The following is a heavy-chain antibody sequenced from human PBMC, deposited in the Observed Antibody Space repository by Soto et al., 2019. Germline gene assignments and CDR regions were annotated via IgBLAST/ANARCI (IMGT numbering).Heavy chain of an antibody. CDR3: AKDRSRIAAAGTCWFDP. CDR1: GFTFRSYG. D-gene: IGHD6-13*01. J-gene: IGHJ5*02. V-gene: IGHV3-30*18. CDR2: ISYDGSNK. Sequence: PGGSLRLSCAASGFTFRSYGMHWVRQAPGKGLEWVAVISYDGSNKYYADSVKGRFTISRDNSKNTLYLQMNSLRAEDTAVYYCAKDRSRIAAAGTCWFDPWGQGTLVTVSS.